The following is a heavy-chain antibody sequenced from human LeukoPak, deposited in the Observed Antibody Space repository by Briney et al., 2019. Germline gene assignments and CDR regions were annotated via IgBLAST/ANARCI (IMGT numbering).Heavy chain of an antibody. Sequence: GGSLRLSCAASGFTFSSYAMSWVRQAPGKGLEWVSAISGSGGSTYYADSVKGRFTISRDNSKNTLYLQMNSLRAEDTHVYYCAKVGYCSSTSCYTVAYFDYWGQGTLVTVSS. D-gene: IGHD2-2*02. CDR3: AKVGYCSSTSCYTVAYFDY. V-gene: IGHV3-23*01. J-gene: IGHJ4*02. CDR1: GFTFSSYA. CDR2: ISGSGGST.